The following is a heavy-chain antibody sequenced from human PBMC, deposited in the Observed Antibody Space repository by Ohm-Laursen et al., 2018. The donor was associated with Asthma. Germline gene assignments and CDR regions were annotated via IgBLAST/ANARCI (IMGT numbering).Heavy chain of an antibody. CDR1: GFTFSRSY. J-gene: IGHJ4*02. D-gene: IGHD3-3*01. Sequence: SLRLSCAASGFTFSRSYMTWVRQAPGKGLESVAKIKPDGSEKYYVDSVKGRFTISRDNAKNSLYLQMNSLRPEDTGVYYCARDVMEWYLPAFDFWGQGTLVTVSS. CDR3: ARDVMEWYLPAFDF. CDR2: IKPDGSEK. V-gene: IGHV3-7*01.